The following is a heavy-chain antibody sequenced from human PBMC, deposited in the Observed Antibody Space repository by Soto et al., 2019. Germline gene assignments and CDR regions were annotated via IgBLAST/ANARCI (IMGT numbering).Heavy chain of an antibody. V-gene: IGHV3-23*01. CDR3: ANALRGPRPPYHFAY. D-gene: IGHD3-10*01. CDR2: ISGSGGST. Sequence: GCLRLSCAASGFTFSSYAMSWVRQAPGKGLEWVSAISGSGGSTYYADSVKGRFTISRDNSKNTLYLQMNSLRAEDTAVYYCANALRGPRPPYHFAYCGQGTLDTVSS. J-gene: IGHJ4*02. CDR1: GFTFSSYA.